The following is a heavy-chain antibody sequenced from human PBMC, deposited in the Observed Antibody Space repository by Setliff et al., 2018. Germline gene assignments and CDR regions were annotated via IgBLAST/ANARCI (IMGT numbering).Heavy chain of an antibody. CDR3: TRVGRQLVYYYYGMDV. CDR2: IRSKAYGGAT. CDR1: GFTFGDYA. V-gene: IGHV3-49*04. D-gene: IGHD6-13*01. Sequence: GGSLRLSCTASGFTFGDYAMSWVRQAPGKGLEWVGFIRSKAYGGATEYAASVKGRFTISRDDSKSIAYLQMNSLKTEDTAVYYCTRVGRQLVYYYYGMDVWGQGTTVTVSS. J-gene: IGHJ6*02.